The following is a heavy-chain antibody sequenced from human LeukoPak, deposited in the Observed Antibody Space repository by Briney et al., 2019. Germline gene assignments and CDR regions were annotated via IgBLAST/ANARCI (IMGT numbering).Heavy chain of an antibody. Sequence: PSETLSLTCTVSGGSISSYYWGWIRQPPGKGLEWIGSIYYSGSTYYNPSLKSRVTISVDTSKNQFSLKLSSVTAADTAVYYCARDRPDGDYYHWFDPWGQGTLVTVSS. CDR3: ARDRPDGDYYHWFDP. CDR2: IYYSGST. V-gene: IGHV4-39*07. CDR1: GGSISSYY. D-gene: IGHD4-17*01. J-gene: IGHJ5*02.